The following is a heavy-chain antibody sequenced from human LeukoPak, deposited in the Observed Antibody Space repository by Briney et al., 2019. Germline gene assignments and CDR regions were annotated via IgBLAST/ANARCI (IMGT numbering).Heavy chain of an antibody. CDR3: ATVVTESSGFGY. D-gene: IGHD3-22*01. CDR2: ISSSSSYI. J-gene: IGHJ4*02. V-gene: IGHV3-21*01. CDR1: GFTFSSYS. Sequence: GGSLRLSCEASGFTFSSYSMNWVRQAPGKGLEWVSSISSSSSYIYYADSVKGRFTISRDNAKNSLYLQMNSLRAEDTVVYYWATVVTESSGFGYWGQGTLVTVSS.